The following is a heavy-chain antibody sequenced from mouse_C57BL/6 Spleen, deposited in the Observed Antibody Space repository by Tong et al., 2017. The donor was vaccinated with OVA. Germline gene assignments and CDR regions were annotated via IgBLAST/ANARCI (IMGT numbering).Heavy chain of an antibody. CDR1: TFTSYW. J-gene: IGHJ1*03. CDR2: IYPGSGST. V-gene: IGHV1-55*01. Sequence: TFTSYWITWVKQRPGQGLEWIGDIYPGSGSTNYNEKFKSKATLTVDTSSSAAYMQLSSLTYEDSAVYYCARAGSREGYFDVWGTGTTVTVSS. D-gene: IGHD1-1*01. CDR3: ARAGSREGYFDV.